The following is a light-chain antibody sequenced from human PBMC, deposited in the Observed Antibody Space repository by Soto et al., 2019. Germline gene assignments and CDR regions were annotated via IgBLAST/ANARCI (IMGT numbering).Light chain of an antibody. CDR2: AAS. CDR3: QKYNSAPHT. Sequence: DIQMTQSPSSLSASVGDRVTITCRASQGISTYLAWYQQKPGKVPKLLIYAASTLQSGAPSRFSGSGSGTDFTLTISSQQPEDVATYYCQKYNSAPHTFGQGPKLEIK. CDR1: QGISTY. V-gene: IGKV1-27*01. J-gene: IGKJ2*01.